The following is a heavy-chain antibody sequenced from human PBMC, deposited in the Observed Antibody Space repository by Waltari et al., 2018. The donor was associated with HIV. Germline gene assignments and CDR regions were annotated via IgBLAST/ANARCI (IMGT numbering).Heavy chain of an antibody. J-gene: IGHJ6*02. D-gene: IGHD3-3*01. CDR3: ARDHATIFGGGGRDYGMDV. Sequence: QVQLQESGPGLVKPSQTLSLTCTVSGGSISSGGYYWSWIRQHPGKGLEWIRYIYYSGSTYYNPSLKSRVTISVDTSKNQFSLKLSSVPAADTAVYYCARDHATIFGGGGRDYGMDVWGQGTTVTVSS. CDR2: IYYSGST. V-gene: IGHV4-31*03. CDR1: GGSISSGGYY.